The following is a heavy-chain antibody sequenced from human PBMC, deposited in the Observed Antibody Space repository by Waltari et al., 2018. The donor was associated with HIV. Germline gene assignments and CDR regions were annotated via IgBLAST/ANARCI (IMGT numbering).Heavy chain of an antibody. CDR1: GGSIRSSNYF. J-gene: IGHJ4*02. CDR3: ASTGYTYGLDY. D-gene: IGHD5-18*01. V-gene: IGHV4-39*01. Sequence: QLQLQESGPGLVKPSETLSLTCTVSGGSIRSSNYFWGWIRQPPGKGLECIGSIYHSGSTYYNPSLKSRVTISVDTSKSQFSLKLSSVTAADTAVYYCASTGYTYGLDYWGQGTLVTVSS. CDR2: IYHSGST.